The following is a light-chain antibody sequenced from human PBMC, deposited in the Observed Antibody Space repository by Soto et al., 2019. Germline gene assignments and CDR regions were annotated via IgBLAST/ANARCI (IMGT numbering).Light chain of an antibody. Sequence: DIVMTQSPDSLSVSLGERATINGKSSQSVLSSSSNTNYLAWYQQKPGQPPKVVIYWASTRGSGVPDRFSGSGSGTEFTLTISSLQSEDFAVYYCQQYNNWPRTFGQGTKVDIK. V-gene: IGKV4-1*01. CDR1: QSVLSSSSNTNY. CDR3: QQYNNWPRT. J-gene: IGKJ1*01. CDR2: WAS.